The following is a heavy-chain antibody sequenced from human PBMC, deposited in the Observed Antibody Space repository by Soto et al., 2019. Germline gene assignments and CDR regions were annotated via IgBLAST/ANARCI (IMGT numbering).Heavy chain of an antibody. V-gene: IGHV4-4*02. Sequence: QVQLQESGPGLVKPSGTLSLTCAVSGGSISSSNWWSWVRQPPGKGLEWIGEIYHRGSTNYHPSLKSRVTISVDKPKTQFPLKLSSVTAADTAVYYCARAAMGGSSWPFDYWGQGTLVTVSS. CDR1: GGSISSSNW. CDR3: ARAAMGGSSWPFDY. CDR2: IYHRGST. J-gene: IGHJ4*02. D-gene: IGHD6-13*01.